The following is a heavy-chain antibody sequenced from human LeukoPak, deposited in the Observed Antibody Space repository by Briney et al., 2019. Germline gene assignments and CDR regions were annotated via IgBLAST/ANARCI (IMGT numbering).Heavy chain of an antibody. V-gene: IGHV3-48*02. J-gene: IGHJ6*02. Sequence: GSLRLSCAASGFTFRYFSMNWVRQAPGKGLEWVSYISSSGTAIYYADSVKGRFTISRDNAKNSLYLQMNSLRDEDTAVYYCARDRAGYYYGSGSAYGMDVWGQGTTVTVSS. CDR2: ISSSGTAI. CDR3: ARDRAGYYYGSGSAYGMDV. CDR1: GFTFRYFS. D-gene: IGHD3-10*01.